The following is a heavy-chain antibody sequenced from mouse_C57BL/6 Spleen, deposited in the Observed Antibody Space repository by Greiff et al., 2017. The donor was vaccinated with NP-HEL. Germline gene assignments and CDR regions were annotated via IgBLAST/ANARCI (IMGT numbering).Heavy chain of an antibody. CDR3: ASTAAYYCAMDY. V-gene: IGHV1-82*01. J-gene: IGHJ4*01. CDR2: IYPGDGDT. CDR1: GYAFSSSW. D-gene: IGHD1-2*01. Sequence: QVQLQQSGPELVKPGASVKISCKASGYAFSSSWMNWVKQRPGKGLEWIGRIYPGDGDTNYNGKFKGKATLTADKSSSTAYMQLSSLTSEDSAVYFCASTAAYYCAMDYWGKGTSVTVSS.